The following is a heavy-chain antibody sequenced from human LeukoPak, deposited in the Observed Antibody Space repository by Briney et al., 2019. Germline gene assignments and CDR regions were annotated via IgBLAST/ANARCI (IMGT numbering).Heavy chain of an antibody. CDR3: ARDPSDYYDSSGYPDY. CDR1: GGTFSSYA. J-gene: IGHJ4*02. CDR2: IIPIFGTA. Sequence: SVKVSCKASGGTFSSYAISWVRQAPGQGLEWMGGIIPIFGTANYAQKFQGRVTITADKSMSTAYMELSSLRSEDTAVYYCARDPSDYYDSSGYPDYWGQGTLVTVSS. V-gene: IGHV1-69*06. D-gene: IGHD3-22*01.